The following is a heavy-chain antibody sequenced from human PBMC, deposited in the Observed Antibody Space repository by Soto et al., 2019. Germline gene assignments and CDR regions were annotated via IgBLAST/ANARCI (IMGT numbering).Heavy chain of an antibody. CDR3: ARDGLLVPSTGNYFDP. CDR2: INPNSDGT. CDR1: GYTFAGYY. J-gene: IGHJ5*02. Sequence: QVQLVQSGAEVKKPGASVKVSCKASGYTFAGYYIHWVRQAPGQGLEWMGWINPNSDGTNYAQKFQGRVTMTRDTSISTAYMELSRLTSDDTAMYYCARDGLLVPSTGNYFDPWGQGTLVTVSS. V-gene: IGHV1-2*02. D-gene: IGHD5-12*01.